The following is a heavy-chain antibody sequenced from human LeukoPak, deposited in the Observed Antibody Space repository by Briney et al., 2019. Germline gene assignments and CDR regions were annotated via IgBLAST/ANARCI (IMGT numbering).Heavy chain of an antibody. CDR2: LKQDGSVK. D-gene: IGHD4-23*01. V-gene: IGHV3-7*01. CDR1: GFTFSTYW. CDR3: ATSADSPGNS. J-gene: IGHJ4*02. Sequence: GGSLRLSCVASGFTFSTYWMSWVRQAPGQGLEWVANLKQDGSVKHYVDSVKGRFTISRDNAKNSLYLQMTNLRAEDTAVYYCATSADSPGNSWGQGTPITVSS.